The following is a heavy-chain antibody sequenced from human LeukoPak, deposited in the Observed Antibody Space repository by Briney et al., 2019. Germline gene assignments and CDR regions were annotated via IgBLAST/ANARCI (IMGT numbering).Heavy chain of an antibody. CDR3: ARAHYASSNIKVPFDV. CDR2: INAYNGNT. D-gene: IGHD3-22*01. CDR1: GYTFSNSG. Sequence: ASVKVSCKASGYTFSNSGINWVGQAPGQGLEWMGWINAYNGNTDYAQKLQGRVTMTRDTATSTVYMELSSLRSEDTAVYYCARAHYASSNIKVPFDVWGKGTTVTVSS. J-gene: IGHJ6*04. V-gene: IGHV1-18*01.